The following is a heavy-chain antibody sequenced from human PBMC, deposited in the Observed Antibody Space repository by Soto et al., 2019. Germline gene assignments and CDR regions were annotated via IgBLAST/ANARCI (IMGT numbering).Heavy chain of an antibody. Sequence: GGSLRLSCAASGFTFSSYAMHWVRQAPGKGLEWVAVISYDGSNKYYADSVKGRFTISRDNSKNTLYLQMNSLRAEDTAVYYCASGGWGLLQDFDYWGQGTLVTVSS. D-gene: IGHD1-26*01. CDR2: ISYDGSNK. V-gene: IGHV3-30-3*01. CDR3: ASGGWGLLQDFDY. J-gene: IGHJ4*02. CDR1: GFTFSSYA.